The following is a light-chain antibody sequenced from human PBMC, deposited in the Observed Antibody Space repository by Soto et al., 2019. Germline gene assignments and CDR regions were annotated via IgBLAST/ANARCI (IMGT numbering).Light chain of an antibody. CDR2: ETS. CDR3: QQSHTTPT. V-gene: IGKV1-39*01. Sequence: DIQMTQSHSSLSAAVGDKVTITFRASQTISIDLNWYQQKPGKVPTLLIAETSTLQSGVPARFVGSGSGTDFTLTISSLQPEDFATYYCQQSHTTPTFGGGTKVDI. CDR1: QTISID. J-gene: IGKJ4*01.